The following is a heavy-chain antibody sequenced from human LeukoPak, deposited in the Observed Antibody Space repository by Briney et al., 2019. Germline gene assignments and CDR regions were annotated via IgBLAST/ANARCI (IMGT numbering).Heavy chain of an antibody. V-gene: IGHV1-18*01. CDR3: ARELYGDYANH. CDR1: GYTFTNYG. Sequence: ASVKVSCKASGYTFTNYGITWVRQAPGQGLEWMGRISAYNGDTNYAQRFQGRITMTTDTSTTTAYMELRSLRSDDTAVYYCARELYGDYANHWGQGTLVTVSS. CDR2: ISAYNGDT. D-gene: IGHD4-17*01. J-gene: IGHJ4*02.